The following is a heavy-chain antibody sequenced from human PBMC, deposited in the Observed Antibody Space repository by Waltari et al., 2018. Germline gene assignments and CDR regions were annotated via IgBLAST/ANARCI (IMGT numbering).Heavy chain of an antibody. D-gene: IGHD3-9*01. Sequence: EVQLWESGGGLVQPGESLTLSCAVSEFTFSIYAMTWVRQAPGKGLEWVSAITPGGDATYSAASVKGRFTISRDNSKNTLYLQMNSLRVDDTAIYYCAKGDWLDNWGQGTLVTVSS. CDR3: AKGDWLDN. V-gene: IGHV3-23*01. CDR2: ITPGGDAT. CDR1: EFTFSIYA. J-gene: IGHJ4*02.